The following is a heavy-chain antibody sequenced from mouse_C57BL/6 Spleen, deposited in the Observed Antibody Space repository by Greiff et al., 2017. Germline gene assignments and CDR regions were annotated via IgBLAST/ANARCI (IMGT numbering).Heavy chain of an antibody. V-gene: IGHV1-64*01. CDR3: SRVFISTVVATGYFAV. Sequence: QVHVKQPGAELVKPGASVKLSCKASGYTFTSYWMHWVKQRPGQGLEWIGMIHPTSGSTNYNEKFTSKATLTVDQSSSTAYMHLSSLPSEDSAVSYCSRVFISTVVATGYFAVWGTGTLVTVSA. D-gene: IGHD1-1*01. CDR1: GYTFTSYW. CDR2: IHPTSGST. J-gene: IGHJ1*03.